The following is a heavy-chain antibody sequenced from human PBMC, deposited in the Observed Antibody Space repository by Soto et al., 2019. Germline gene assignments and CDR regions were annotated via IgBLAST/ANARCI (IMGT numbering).Heavy chain of an antibody. CDR3: ARTRTSSSVVLHYFDY. D-gene: IGHD6-6*01. Sequence: GGSLRLSCAASGFTFSDYYMSWIRQAPGKGLEWVSYISSSSSTIYYADSVKGRFTISRDNAKNSLYLQMNSLRAEDTAVYYCARTRTSSSVVLHYFDYWGQGTLVTVSS. V-gene: IGHV3-11*01. CDR2: ISSSSSTI. CDR1: GFTFSDYY. J-gene: IGHJ4*02.